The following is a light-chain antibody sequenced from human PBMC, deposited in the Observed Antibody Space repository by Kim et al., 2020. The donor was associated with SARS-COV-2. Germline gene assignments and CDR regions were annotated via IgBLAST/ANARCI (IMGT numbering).Light chain of an antibody. V-gene: IGKV2-28*01. CDR1: QSLLHSNGYNY. CDR3: MQVLQTPYT. CDR2: LGS. Sequence: DIVMTQSPVSLPVTPGEPASISCRSSQSLLHSNGYNYLDWYLQKPGQSPQLLIYLGSNRASGVPDRFSGSGSGTDFTLKISRVEAEDLGVYYCMQVLQTPYTFGQGTKLEIK. J-gene: IGKJ2*01.